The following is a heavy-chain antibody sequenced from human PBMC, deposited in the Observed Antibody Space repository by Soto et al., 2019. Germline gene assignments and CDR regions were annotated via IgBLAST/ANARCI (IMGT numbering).Heavy chain of an antibody. J-gene: IGHJ4*02. CDR3: ARLQAAAGDNDLTFDY. CDR1: GYSFTSYW. CDR2: IDPSDSYT. V-gene: IGHV5-10-1*01. D-gene: IGHD6-13*01. Sequence: EVQLVQSGEEVKKPGESLRISCKGSGYSFTSYWISWVRQMPGKGLEWMVRIDPSDSYTNYSPSFQGHVTISADNSISTAYLQWSSLNASDTAMYYCARLQAAAGDNDLTFDYWGQGTLVTVSS.